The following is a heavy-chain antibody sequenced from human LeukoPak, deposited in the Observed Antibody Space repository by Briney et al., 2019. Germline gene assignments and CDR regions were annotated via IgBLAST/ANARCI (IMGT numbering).Heavy chain of an antibody. CDR2: IYITGST. Sequence: SQTLSLTCTVSGGSISSYYWSWFRQPAGKGLEWIGRIYITGSTNYNPSLKSEVTMSVDTPKSQFSLRLSSVTAADTAVYYCARWGGDFWSGSFGYLDYWGQGTRVTVSS. D-gene: IGHD3-3*01. J-gene: IGHJ4*02. CDR1: GGSISSYY. CDR3: ARWGGDFWSGSFGYLDY. V-gene: IGHV4-4*07.